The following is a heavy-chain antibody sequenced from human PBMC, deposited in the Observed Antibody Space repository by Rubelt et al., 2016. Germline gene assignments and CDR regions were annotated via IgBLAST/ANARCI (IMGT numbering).Heavy chain of an antibody. V-gene: IGHV1-3*01. Sequence: MHWVRQAPGQRLEWMGWINAGNGNTKYSQKFQGRVTITRDTSASTAYMELSSLRSEDTAVYYCARPAHSGWYSSQYYYGMDVWGQGTTVTVSS. D-gene: IGHD6-19*01. CDR2: INAGNGNT. CDR3: ARPAHSGWYSSQYYYGMDV. J-gene: IGHJ6*02.